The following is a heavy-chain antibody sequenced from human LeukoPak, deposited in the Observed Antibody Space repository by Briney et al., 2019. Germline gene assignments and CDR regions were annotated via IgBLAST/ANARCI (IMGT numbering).Heavy chain of an antibody. CDR3: AREPTYSSSWYTSCDY. CDR2: ITLSSSSI. CDR1: GFSFSSYW. Sequence: GGSLRLSCAASGFSFSSYWISWVRQAPGKGLEWVSYITLSSSSIYYADSVKGRFTISRDNAKNSLYLQMNSLRAEDTAVYYCAREPTYSSSWYTSCDYWGQGTLVTVSS. D-gene: IGHD6-13*01. V-gene: IGHV3-48*01. J-gene: IGHJ4*02.